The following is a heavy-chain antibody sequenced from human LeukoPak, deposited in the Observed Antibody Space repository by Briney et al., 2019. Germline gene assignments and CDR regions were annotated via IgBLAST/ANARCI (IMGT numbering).Heavy chain of an antibody. D-gene: IGHD2-15*01. CDR1: GFTFSSYA. V-gene: IGHV3-23*01. J-gene: IGHJ1*01. CDR2: ISGSGGST. CDR3: AKDGSRAWDIGFQH. Sequence: GGSLRLSCAASGFTFSSYAMSWVRQAPGKGLEWVSAISGSGGSTYYADSVKGRFTISRDDSKNALYLQMNSLRAEDTAVYYCAKDGSRAWDIGFQHWGQGTLVTVSS.